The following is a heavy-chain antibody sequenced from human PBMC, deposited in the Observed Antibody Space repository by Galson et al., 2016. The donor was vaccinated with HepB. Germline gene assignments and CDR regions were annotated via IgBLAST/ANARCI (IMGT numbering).Heavy chain of an antibody. CDR1: GGSISGSYY. Sequence: TLSLTCTVSGGSISGSYYWNWIRQSAGTGLEWIGRIYASGSTNYNPSLKSRVTISVDTSKNQFSLKLSSVTGADTAVYYCARGRITIIGGAGYPYYGVDVWGKGTTVTVSS. CDR3: ARGRITIIGGAGYPYYGVDV. V-gene: IGHV4-61*02. J-gene: IGHJ6*04. D-gene: IGHD3-3*01. CDR2: IYASGST.